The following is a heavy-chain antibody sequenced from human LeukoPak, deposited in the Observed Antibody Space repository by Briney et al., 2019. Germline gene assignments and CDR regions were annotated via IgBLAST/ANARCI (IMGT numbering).Heavy chain of an antibody. D-gene: IGHD6-13*01. J-gene: IGHJ4*02. CDR1: GGSISSSSYY. CDR2: IYYSGST. V-gene: IGHV4-39*07. Sequence: PSETLSLTCTVSGGSISSSSYYWGWIRQPPGKGLEWIGSIYYSGSTYYNPSLKSRVTISVDTSKNQFSLKLSSVTAADTAVYYCARESAEDIAAAGTDYWGQGTLVTVSS. CDR3: ARESAEDIAAAGTDY.